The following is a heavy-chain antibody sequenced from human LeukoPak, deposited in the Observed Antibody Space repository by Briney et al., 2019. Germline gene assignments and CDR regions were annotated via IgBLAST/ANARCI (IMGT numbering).Heavy chain of an antibody. CDR2: IWYDGSNK. CDR3: ARDHFSIPFDY. CDR1: GFTFSSYG. J-gene: IGHJ4*02. Sequence: WGSLRLSCAASGFTFSSYGMHWVRQAPCKGLERAAVIWYDGSNKYYADSVKGRFTISRDNSKNTLYLQMNSLRAEDTAVYYCARDHFSIPFDYWGQGTLVTVSS. V-gene: IGHV3-33*01. D-gene: IGHD2/OR15-2a*01.